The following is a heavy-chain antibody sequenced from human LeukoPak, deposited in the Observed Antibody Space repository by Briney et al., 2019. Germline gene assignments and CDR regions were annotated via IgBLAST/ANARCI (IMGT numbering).Heavy chain of an antibody. CDR2: IYYSGST. CDR3: ARHGASSGLLSYFDY. D-gene: IGHD3-3*01. V-gene: IGHV4-59*08. CDR1: GGSISSYY. J-gene: IGHJ4*02. Sequence: PSETLSLTCTVSGGSISSYYWSWIRQPPGKELEWIGYIYYSGSTNYNPSLKSRVTISVDTSKNQFSLKLSSVTAADTAVYYCARHGASSGLLSYFDYWGQGTLVTVSS.